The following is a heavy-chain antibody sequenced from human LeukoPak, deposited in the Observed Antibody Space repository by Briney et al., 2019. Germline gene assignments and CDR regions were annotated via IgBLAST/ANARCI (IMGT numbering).Heavy chain of an antibody. J-gene: IGHJ4*02. CDR3: ARGNSSGSFFDY. D-gene: IGHD6-19*01. Sequence: GGSLRLSCPASGFTFSSYGMHWVRQAPGKGLVWVAVIWYDGSNKYYADSVKGRFTISRDNSKNTLYLQMNSLRAEDTAVYYCARGNSSGSFFDYWGQGTLVTVSS. V-gene: IGHV3-33*01. CDR1: GFTFSSYG. CDR2: IWYDGSNK.